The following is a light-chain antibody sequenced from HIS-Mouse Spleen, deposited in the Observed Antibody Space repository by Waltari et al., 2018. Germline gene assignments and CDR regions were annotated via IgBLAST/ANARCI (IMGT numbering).Light chain of an antibody. V-gene: IGLV2-23*03. Sequence: QSALTQPASVSGSPGQSITISCTGTSSAVGIYNLVSWYQQHPGKAPKPMIYEGSKRPSGVSNRFSGSKSGNTASLTISGLQAEDEADYYCCSYAGSSTFGVFGGGTKLTVL. CDR1: SSAVGIYNL. CDR2: EGS. J-gene: IGLJ3*02. CDR3: CSYAGSSTFGV.